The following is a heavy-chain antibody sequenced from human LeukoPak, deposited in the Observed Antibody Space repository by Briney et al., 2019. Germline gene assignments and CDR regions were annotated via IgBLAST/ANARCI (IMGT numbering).Heavy chain of an antibody. V-gene: IGHV3-23*01. CDR3: AKDRDFWSGYYHDAFDI. CDR1: GFTFSSYA. Sequence: GGSLRLSCAASGFTFSSYAINWVRQAPGKGLEWVSGISGGGGSTYYADSVKGRFTISRDNSKNTLYLQVNSLRAEDTAVYYCAKDRDFWSGYYHDAFDIWGQGTMVTVSS. CDR2: ISGGGGST. D-gene: IGHD3-3*01. J-gene: IGHJ3*02.